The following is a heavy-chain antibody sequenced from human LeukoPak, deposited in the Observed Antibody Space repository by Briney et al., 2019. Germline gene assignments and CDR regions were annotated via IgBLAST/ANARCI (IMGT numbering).Heavy chain of an antibody. CDR2: ISSSSSTI. Sequence: GGSLRLSCAASGFTFSSYSMNWVRQAPGKGLEWVSYISSSSSTIYYADSVKGRFTISRDNAKNSLYLQMNSLRAEDTAVYYCARYPSSGYYISSYYYYYMDVRGKGTTVTISS. D-gene: IGHD3-22*01. J-gene: IGHJ6*03. V-gene: IGHV3-48*01. CDR1: GFTFSSYS. CDR3: ARYPSSGYYISSYYYYYMDV.